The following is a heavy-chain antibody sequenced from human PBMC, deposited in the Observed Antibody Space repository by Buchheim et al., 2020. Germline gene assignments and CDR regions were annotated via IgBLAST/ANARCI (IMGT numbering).Heavy chain of an antibody. CDR1: GFTFTRYG. CDR3: AKDDAYSYARLDY. V-gene: IGHV3-30*18. D-gene: IGHD5-18*01. CDR2: ISYDGSNK. Sequence: QVQLVESGGGVVQPGRSLRLSCAASGFTFTRYGMHWVRQAPGKGLEWVAVISYDGSNKYYADSVKGRFTISRDNSKNTLYLQMNSLRAEDTAVYYCAKDDAYSYARLDYWGQGTL. J-gene: IGHJ4*02.